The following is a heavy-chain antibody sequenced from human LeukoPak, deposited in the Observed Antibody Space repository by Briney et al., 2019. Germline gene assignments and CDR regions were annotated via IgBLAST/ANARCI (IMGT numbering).Heavy chain of an antibody. J-gene: IGHJ6*02. CDR3: ARDGRGPYYGMDV. D-gene: IGHD1-26*01. Sequence: PGGSLRLSCAASGFTFSSYGMHWVRQAPGKGLEWVAVIWYDGSNEYYADSVKGRFTISRDNSKNTLYLQMNSLRAEDTAVYYCARDGRGPYYGMDVWGQGTTVTVSS. CDR2: IWYDGSNE. V-gene: IGHV3-33*01. CDR1: GFTFSSYG.